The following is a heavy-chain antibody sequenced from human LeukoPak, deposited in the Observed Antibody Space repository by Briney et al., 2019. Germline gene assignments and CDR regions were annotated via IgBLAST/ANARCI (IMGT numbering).Heavy chain of an antibody. CDR3: ANDVSIAAAGPLDY. V-gene: IGHV3-23*01. CDR1: GFTFSSYA. D-gene: IGHD6-13*01. J-gene: IGHJ4*02. CDR2: ISGSGGST. Sequence: PGGSLRLSCAASGFTFSSYAMSWVRQAPGKGLEWVSAISGSGGSTYYADSVKGRFTISRDNSKNTLYLQMNSLRAEDTAVYYCANDVSIAAAGPLDYWGQGTLATVSS.